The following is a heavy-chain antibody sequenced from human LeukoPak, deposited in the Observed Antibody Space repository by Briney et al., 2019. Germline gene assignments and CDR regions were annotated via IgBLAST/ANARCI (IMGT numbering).Heavy chain of an antibody. CDR3: ARGLYYYDSSGYLDY. V-gene: IGHV4-39*07. D-gene: IGHD3-22*01. CDR2: IYYSGNT. CDR1: GGSISSSSYY. Sequence: SETLSLTCTVSGGSISSSSYYWGWIRQPPGKGLEWIGSIYYSGNTYYNPSLKSRVTVPVDTSKSQFSLKLSSVTAADTAVYYCARGLYYYDSSGYLDYWGQGTLVTVSS. J-gene: IGHJ4*02.